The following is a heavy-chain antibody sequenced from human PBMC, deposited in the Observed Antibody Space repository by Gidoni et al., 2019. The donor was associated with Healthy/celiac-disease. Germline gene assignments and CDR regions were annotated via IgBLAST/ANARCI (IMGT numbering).Heavy chain of an antibody. V-gene: IGHV4-59*01. CDR3: ARARGYNWNYGGRWFDP. Sequence: VQLQESGPGLVKPSETLSLTCPVSGGSIRSYYWRWIRPPPGKGLEWIGYISYSVSTNYNPSLKSRVTISVDTSKNQFSLKLSSVTAADTAVYYCARARGYNWNYGGRWFDPWGQRTLVTVSS. J-gene: IGHJ5*02. D-gene: IGHD1-7*01. CDR1: GGSIRSYY. CDR2: ISYSVST.